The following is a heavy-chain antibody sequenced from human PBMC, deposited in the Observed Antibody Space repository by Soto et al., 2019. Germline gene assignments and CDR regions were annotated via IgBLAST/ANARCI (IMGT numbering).Heavy chain of an antibody. CDR1: GFIFSRYT. CDR2: ISGSGDYI. V-gene: IGHV3-21*01. CDR3: ARAAVYATGPLDF. Sequence: EVQLVESGGGLVKPGGSLRLSCGASGFIFSRYTMNWVRQAPGKGLEWVASISGSGDYIYYADSVKGRFTISRDTAGNSLSLQMNSLRADDTAVYYCARAAVYATGPLDFWGHGTLVTVSS. J-gene: IGHJ4*01. D-gene: IGHD2-8*01.